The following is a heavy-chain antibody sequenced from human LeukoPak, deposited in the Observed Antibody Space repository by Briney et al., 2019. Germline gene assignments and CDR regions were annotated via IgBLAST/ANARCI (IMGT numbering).Heavy chain of an antibody. J-gene: IGHJ4*02. Sequence: PGGSLRLSCAASGFPFNSYWMTWVRQAPGKGLEWVSSISSSSSYIYYADSVKGRFTISRDNAKNSLYLQMNSLRAEDTAVYYCARDSAGATLLYWGQGTLVTVSS. V-gene: IGHV3-21*01. CDR2: ISSSSSYI. D-gene: IGHD1-26*01. CDR3: ARDSAGATLLY. CDR1: GFPFNSYW.